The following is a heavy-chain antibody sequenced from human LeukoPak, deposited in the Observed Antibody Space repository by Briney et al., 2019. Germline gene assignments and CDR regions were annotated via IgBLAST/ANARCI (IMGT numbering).Heavy chain of an antibody. Sequence: ASVKVSCKASGYTFTGYYMHWVRQAPGQGLEWMGIINPSGGSTSYAQKFQGRVTMTRDTSTSTVYMELSSLRSEDTAVYYCARVAVWFGESKHYYFDYWGQGTLVTVSS. D-gene: IGHD3-10*01. J-gene: IGHJ4*02. CDR2: INPSGGST. V-gene: IGHV1-46*01. CDR3: ARVAVWFGESKHYYFDY. CDR1: GYTFTGYY.